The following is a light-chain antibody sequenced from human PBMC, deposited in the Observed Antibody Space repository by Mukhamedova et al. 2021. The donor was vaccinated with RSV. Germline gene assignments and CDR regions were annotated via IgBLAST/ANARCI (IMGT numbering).Light chain of an antibody. J-gene: IGKJ1*01. V-gene: IGKV1-5*03. CDR2: KAS. CDR3: QQYNSYAWT. Sequence: WYQRRVHGKAPKLLIYKASSLEDEVPSRFSGSGSGTKFTLTISSLQPDDFATYYCQQYNSYAWTFGQGTRVEIK.